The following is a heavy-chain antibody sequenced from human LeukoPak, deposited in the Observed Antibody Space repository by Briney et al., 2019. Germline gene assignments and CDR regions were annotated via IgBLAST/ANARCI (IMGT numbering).Heavy chain of an antibody. CDR3: ARELAPGRKLTGTNGWNWFDP. J-gene: IGHJ5*02. D-gene: IGHD1-7*01. CDR1: GYTFSSYY. CDR2: IIPIFGTA. V-gene: IGHV1-69*05. Sequence: SVKVSCKASGYTFSSYYMNWVRQAPGQGLEWMGGIIPIFGTANYAQKFQGRVTITTDESTSTAYMELSSLRSEDTAVYYCARELAPGRKLTGTNGWNWFDPWGQGTLVTVSS.